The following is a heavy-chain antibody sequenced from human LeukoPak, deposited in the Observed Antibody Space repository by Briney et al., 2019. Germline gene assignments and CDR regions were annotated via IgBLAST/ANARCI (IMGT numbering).Heavy chain of an antibody. CDR1: GYTFTGYY. J-gene: IGHJ5*02. D-gene: IGHD3-10*01. CDR3: ARDYYGSGRSFDP. CDR2: INPNSGGT. Sequence: ASVKVSCKASGYTFTGYYRHWVRQAPGQGLEWMGWINPNSGGTNYAQKFQGRVTMTRDTSISTAYMELSRLRSGDTAVYYCARDYYGSGRSFDPWGQGTLVTVSS. V-gene: IGHV1-2*02.